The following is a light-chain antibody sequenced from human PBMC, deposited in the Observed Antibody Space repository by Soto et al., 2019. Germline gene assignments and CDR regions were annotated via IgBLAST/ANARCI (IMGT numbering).Light chain of an antibody. CDR3: SSYTSSSTVYV. Sequence: LTQPASVSGSPGQSITISFTGTSSDVGGYNYVSWYQQHPGKAPKLMIYEVSNRPSGVSNRFSGSKSGNTASLTISGLQAEDEADYYCSSYTSSSTVYVFGTGTKV. CDR1: SSDVGGYNY. CDR2: EVS. V-gene: IGLV2-14*01. J-gene: IGLJ1*01.